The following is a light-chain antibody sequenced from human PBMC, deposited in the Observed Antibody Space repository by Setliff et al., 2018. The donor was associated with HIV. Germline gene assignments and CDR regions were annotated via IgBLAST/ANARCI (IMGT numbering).Light chain of an antibody. J-gene: IGLJ3*02. CDR2: DVS. Sequence: QSVLTQPASVSGSPGQSITISCTGTSRDVGSSNYVSWYQHHPGKAPRLIIYDVSERPSAVSNRFSGSKSGNTASLTISGLQPEDEADYYCCSYTTSSTFVFGGGTKVTVL. CDR3: CSYTTSSTFV. CDR1: SRDVGSSNY. V-gene: IGLV2-14*03.